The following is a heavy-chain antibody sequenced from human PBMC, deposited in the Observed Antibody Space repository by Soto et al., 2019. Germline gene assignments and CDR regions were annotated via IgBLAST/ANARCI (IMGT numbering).Heavy chain of an antibody. CDR3: AKDRRPADSASWYVDPANQ. J-gene: IGHJ1*01. CDR2: ISGSGGAT. D-gene: IGHD6-13*01. Sequence: EVQLVDSGGGVVQPGGSLRLSCAASGFTFSTYAMSWVRQAPGQGLEWVATISGSGGATSYADSVKGRFTISRDNSKNTVYLQMNSLRGEDTAVYYCAKDRRPADSASWYVDPANQWGQGTLVTVSS. CDR1: GFTFSTYA. V-gene: IGHV3-23*04.